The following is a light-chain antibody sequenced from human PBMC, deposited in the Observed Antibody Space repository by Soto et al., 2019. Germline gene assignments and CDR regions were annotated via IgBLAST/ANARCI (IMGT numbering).Light chain of an antibody. CDR3: QHYNNWLGT. CDR2: DAS. Sequence: EIVLTQSPATLSLSPGERATLSCRASQSVSSYLAWYQQKPGQAPRLLISDASNRATGIPARFSGSGSGTEFTLTISSLQSEDFAVYYCQHYNNWLGTFGGGTKVDIK. CDR1: QSVSSY. V-gene: IGKV3-11*01. J-gene: IGKJ4*01.